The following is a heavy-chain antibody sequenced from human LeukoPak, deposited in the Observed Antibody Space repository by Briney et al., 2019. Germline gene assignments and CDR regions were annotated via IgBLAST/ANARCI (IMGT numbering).Heavy chain of an antibody. Sequence: PSETLSLTCTVSGGSISSSSYYWGWIRQPPGKGLEWIGSIYYSGSTYYNPSLKSRVTISVDTSKNQFSLKLSSVTAADTAVYYCARVVGLWFGEDYYSYAMDVWGQGTTVTVSS. CDR2: IYYSGST. CDR1: GGSISSSSYY. CDR3: ARVVGLWFGEDYYSYAMDV. J-gene: IGHJ6*02. V-gene: IGHV4-39*07. D-gene: IGHD3-10*01.